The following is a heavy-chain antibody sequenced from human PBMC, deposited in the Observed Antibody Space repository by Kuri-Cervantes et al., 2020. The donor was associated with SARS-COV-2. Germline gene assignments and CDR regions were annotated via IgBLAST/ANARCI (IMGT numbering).Heavy chain of an antibody. Sequence: SETLSLTCPVSGGSISSSSYYWGWIRQPPGKGLEWIGSIYYNGSTYYNPSLKSRVTISVDTSKNQFSLKLSSVTAADTAVYYCARFPHFDYWGQGTLVTVSS. CDR2: IYYNGST. CDR1: GGSISSSSYY. CDR3: ARFPHFDY. J-gene: IGHJ4*02. V-gene: IGHV4-39*01.